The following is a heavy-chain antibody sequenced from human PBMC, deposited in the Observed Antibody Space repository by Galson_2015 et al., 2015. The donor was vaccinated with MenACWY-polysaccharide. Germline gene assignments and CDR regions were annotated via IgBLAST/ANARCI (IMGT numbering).Heavy chain of an antibody. V-gene: IGHV2-70*04. D-gene: IGHD3-10*01. J-gene: IGHJ2*01. CDR2: IDWDDRK. Sequence: PALVKPTQTLTLTCTFSGFSLSTRGMRVIWIRQPPGKALEWLARIDWDDRKFYSTSLKTRPTISKDTSKHQVILTMTNMEPVDTATYYCVRSPVGSAGYLDLWGRGTLVTVSS. CDR1: GFSLSTRGMR. CDR3: VRSPVGSAGYLDL.